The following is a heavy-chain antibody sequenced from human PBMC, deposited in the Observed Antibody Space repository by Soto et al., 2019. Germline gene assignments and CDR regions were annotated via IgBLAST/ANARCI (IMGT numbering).Heavy chain of an antibody. CDR1: GGSFSGYY. CDR2: INHSGTT. CDR3: ASVSDY. V-gene: IGHV4-34*01. Sequence: QVQLQQWGAGLLKPSETLSRTSAVYGGSFSGYYWTWIRQPTGKGLEWIGEINHSGTTNYNPSLKSRVSISVDTSKNQFSLKLSSVTAADTAVYYCASVSDYWGQGTLVTVSS. J-gene: IGHJ4*02.